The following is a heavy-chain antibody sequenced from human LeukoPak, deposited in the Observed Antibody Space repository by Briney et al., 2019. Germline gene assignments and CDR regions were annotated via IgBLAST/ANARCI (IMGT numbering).Heavy chain of an antibody. Sequence: GGSLRLSCAASGFTFCSYAMHWVRQAPGKGLEWVAVISYDGSNKYYADSVKGRFTISRDNSKNTLYLQMNSLRAEDTAVYYCARDDRGFLDYWGQGTLVTVSS. CDR3: ARDDRGFLDY. CDR2: ISYDGSNK. CDR1: GFTFCSYA. J-gene: IGHJ4*02. V-gene: IGHV3-30-3*01. D-gene: IGHD5-12*01.